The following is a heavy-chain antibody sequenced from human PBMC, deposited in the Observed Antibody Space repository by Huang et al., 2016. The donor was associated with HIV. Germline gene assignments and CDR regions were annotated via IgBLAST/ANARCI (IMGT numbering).Heavy chain of an antibody. V-gene: IGHV4-34*12. Sequence: QVQLQQWGAGLLKTSETLSLTCAFYGGYFSGYYWSWLHQPPGKGLEWFGEIMQSGSTDHNPSLKSRVTISVDTSKNQFSLKLSSVTAADTAVYYCARILMYYNSSGYGFDYWGQGTLVTVSS. CDR2: IMQSGST. CDR3: ARILMYYNSSGYGFDY. D-gene: IGHD3-22*01. J-gene: IGHJ4*02. CDR1: GGYFSGYY.